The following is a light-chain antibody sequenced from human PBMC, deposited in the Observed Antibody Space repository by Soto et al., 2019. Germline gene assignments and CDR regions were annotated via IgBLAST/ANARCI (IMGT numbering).Light chain of an antibody. CDR3: QQYNYWPPTYT. J-gene: IGKJ2*01. CDR1: QSVSSN. Sequence: EIVMTQSPATLSVSPGEGATLSCRASQSVSSNLAWYQQKPGQPPRLLIYGASTRATGIPARFGGSGSGTEFTLTVSSLQSEDFAVYYCQQYNYWPPTYTFGQGTKLEIK. V-gene: IGKV3-15*01. CDR2: GAS.